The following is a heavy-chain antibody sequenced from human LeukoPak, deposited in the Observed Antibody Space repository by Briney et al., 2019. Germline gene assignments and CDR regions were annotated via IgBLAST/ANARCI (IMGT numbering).Heavy chain of an antibody. J-gene: IGHJ3*02. CDR1: GFTFSSFG. CDR2: ISYDGSNK. CDR3: ALTIGPDAFDI. V-gene: IGHV3-30*19. Sequence: GGSLRLSCAVSGFTFSSFGIHWVRQAPGKGLEWVAVISYDGSNKYYADSVKGRFTISRDNSKHTLYLQMNSLRAEDTAVYYCALTIGPDAFDIWGQGTMVTVSS. D-gene: IGHD4/OR15-4a*01.